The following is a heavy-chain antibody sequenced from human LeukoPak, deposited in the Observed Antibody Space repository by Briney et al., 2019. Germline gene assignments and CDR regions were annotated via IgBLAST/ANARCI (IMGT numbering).Heavy chain of an antibody. J-gene: IGHJ4*02. Sequence: GASVKVSCKASGYTFTSYGISWVRQAPGQGLEWMGWISAYNGNTNYAQKLQGRVTMTTDTSTSTAYMELRSLRSDDTAVYYCARNANKQYYYGSGSYYPLWGQGTLVTVSS. CDR2: ISAYNGNT. CDR3: ARNANKQYYYGSGSYYPL. CDR1: GYTFTSYG. V-gene: IGHV1-18*01. D-gene: IGHD3-10*01.